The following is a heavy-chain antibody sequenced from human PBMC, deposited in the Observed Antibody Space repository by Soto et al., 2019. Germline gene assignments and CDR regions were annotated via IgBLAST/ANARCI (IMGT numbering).Heavy chain of an antibody. V-gene: IGHV1-3*01. D-gene: IGHD3-3*01. CDR2: INAGNGNT. Sequence: ASVKVSSKASGGTFSSYAIHWVRPAPGQGLTGMGWINAGNGNTKSPARFQDRVTISRVTSASTASLELSSLRSEDTAVYYCRRAVVSFIRPACYRIQPNWFDPWGQGTLVTVPS. CDR3: RRAVVSFIRPACYRIQPNWFDP. CDR1: GGTFSSYA. J-gene: IGHJ5*02.